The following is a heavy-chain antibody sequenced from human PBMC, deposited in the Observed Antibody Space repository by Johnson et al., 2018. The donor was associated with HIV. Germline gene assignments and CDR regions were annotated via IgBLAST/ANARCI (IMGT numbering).Heavy chain of an antibody. V-gene: IGHV3-66*01. CDR3: ARDGESQQLPLGDAFDV. CDR1: GFTVSSNY. Sequence: VQLVESGGGLVQPGGSLRLSCTASGFTVSSNYMNWVRQAPGKGLEWVSVIYSGGRTYYADSVRGRFTISRDNSKNTLYLQMSSLRAEDTAMYYCARDGESQQLPLGDAFDVWGQGTMVTVSS. J-gene: IGHJ3*01. CDR2: IYSGGRT. D-gene: IGHD6-13*01.